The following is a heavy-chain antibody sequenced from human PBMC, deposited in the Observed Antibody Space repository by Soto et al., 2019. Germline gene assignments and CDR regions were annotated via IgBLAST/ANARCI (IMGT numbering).Heavy chain of an antibody. CDR3: ARDAYPPDRGYRTTAHFDY. J-gene: IGHJ4*02. D-gene: IGHD2-21*02. CDR2: ISYDGSNK. CDR1: GFTFSSYA. Sequence: GGSLRLSCAASGFTFSSYAMHWVRQAPGKGLEWVAVISYDGSNKYYADSVKGRFTISRDNSKNTLYLQMNSLRAEDTAVDYCARDAYPPDRGYRTTAHFDYWGQGTLVTVSS. V-gene: IGHV3-30-3*01.